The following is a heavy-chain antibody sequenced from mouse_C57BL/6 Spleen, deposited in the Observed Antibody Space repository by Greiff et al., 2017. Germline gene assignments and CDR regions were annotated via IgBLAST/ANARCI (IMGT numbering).Heavy chain of an antibody. D-gene: IGHD1-1*01. CDR2: INPNNGGT. CDR1: GYTFTDYN. CDR3: ARGEDYYGSSPFAY. J-gene: IGHJ3*01. Sequence: VQLQQSGPELVKPGASVKMSCKASGYTFTDYNMHWVKQSHGKSLEWIGYINPNNGGTSYNQKFKGKATLTVNKSSSTAYMELRSLTSEDSAVYYCARGEDYYGSSPFAYWGQGTLVTVSA. V-gene: IGHV1-22*01.